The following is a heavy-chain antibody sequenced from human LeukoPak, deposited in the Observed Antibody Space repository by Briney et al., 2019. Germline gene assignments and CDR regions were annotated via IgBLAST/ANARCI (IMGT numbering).Heavy chain of an antibody. J-gene: IGHJ3*02. D-gene: IGHD3-9*01. CDR2: INTDGSRI. CDR1: GFTFSNYW. V-gene: IGHV3-74*01. CDR3: ARDNGGGRYFDWLLPADAFDI. Sequence: GGSLRLSCAASGFTFSNYWMHWVRQAPGKGLVWVSRINTDGSRITYADSVKGRFTISRDNAKNSLYLQMNSLRAEDTAVYYCARDNGGGRYFDWLLPADAFDIWGQGTMVTVSS.